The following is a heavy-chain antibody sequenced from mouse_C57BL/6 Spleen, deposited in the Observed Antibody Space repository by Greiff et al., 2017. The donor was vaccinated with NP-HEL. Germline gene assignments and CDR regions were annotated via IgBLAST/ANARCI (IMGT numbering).Heavy chain of an antibody. Sequence: VQRVESGPELVKPGASVKISCKASGYAFSSSWMNWVKQRPGKGLEWIGRIYPGDGDTNYNGKFKGKATLTADKSSSTAYMQLSSLTSEDSAVYFCASYYSNSYYAMDYWGQGTSVTVSS. V-gene: IGHV1-82*01. D-gene: IGHD2-5*01. J-gene: IGHJ4*01. CDR3: ASYYSNSYYAMDY. CDR1: GYAFSSSW. CDR2: IYPGDGDT.